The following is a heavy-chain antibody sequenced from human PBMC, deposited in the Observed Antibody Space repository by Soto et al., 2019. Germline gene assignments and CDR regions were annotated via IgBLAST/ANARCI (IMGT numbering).Heavy chain of an antibody. V-gene: IGHV1-46*01. CDR3: ARDLEERYYDFWSGYFGRYYYYGMDV. CDR2: INPSGGST. CDR1: GYTFTSYY. D-gene: IGHD3-3*01. Sequence: ASVKVSCKASGYTFTSYYMHWVRQAPGQGLEWMGIINPSGGSTSYAQKFQGRVTMTRDTSTSTVYMELSSLRSEDTAVYYCARDLEERYYDFWSGYFGRYYYYGMDVWGQGTKVTVSS. J-gene: IGHJ6*02.